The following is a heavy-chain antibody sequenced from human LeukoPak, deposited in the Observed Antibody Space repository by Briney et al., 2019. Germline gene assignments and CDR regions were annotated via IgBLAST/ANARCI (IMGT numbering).Heavy chain of an antibody. CDR3: ARDGIVGSPLFKFDY. CDR2: ISFDGGNK. Sequence: PGRSLRPSCAASGFTFNNYAIHWVRQAPGKGLEWVAIISFDGGNKYYADSVKGRFTISRDNSKNTLYLQMNSLRAEDTAVYYCARDGIVGSPLFKFDYWGQGTLVTVSS. V-gene: IGHV3-30-3*01. J-gene: IGHJ4*02. CDR1: GFTFNNYA. D-gene: IGHD1-26*01.